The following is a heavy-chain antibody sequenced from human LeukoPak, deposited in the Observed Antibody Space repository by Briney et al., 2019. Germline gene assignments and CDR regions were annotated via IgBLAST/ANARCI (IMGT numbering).Heavy chain of an antibody. V-gene: IGHV4-39*01. Sequence: SETLSLTCTVSGGSISSSSCYWGWIRPPPGQGLEWIGSIYYSGSTDYNPSLKSRVTISVDTSKKQFSLQLSSVTAADTAVYYCARFLYSSSSFDYWGQGTLVTVSS. CDR3: ARFLYSSSSFDY. J-gene: IGHJ4*01. D-gene: IGHD6-6*01. CDR1: GGSISSSSCY. CDR2: IYYSGST.